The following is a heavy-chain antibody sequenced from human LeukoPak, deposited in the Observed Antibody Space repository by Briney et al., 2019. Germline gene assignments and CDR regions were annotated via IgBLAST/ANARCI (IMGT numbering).Heavy chain of an antibody. D-gene: IGHD3-22*01. CDR1: GGSISTYY. CDR3: ARGRDYYDSSGSFDY. Sequence: KPSETLSLTCTVSGGSISTYYWSWIRQPPGRGLEWIGYIYYSGSTYYNPSLKSRVTISVDTSKNQFSLKLNSVTAADTAVYHCARGRDYYDSSGSFDYWGQGTLVTVSS. V-gene: IGHV4-59*08. CDR2: IYYSGST. J-gene: IGHJ4*02.